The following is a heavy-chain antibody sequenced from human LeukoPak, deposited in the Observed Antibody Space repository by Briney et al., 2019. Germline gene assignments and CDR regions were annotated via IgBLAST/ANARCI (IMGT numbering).Heavy chain of an antibody. CDR2: ISSSSSYT. J-gene: IGHJ3*02. CDR1: GFTFSDYY. D-gene: IGHD2-2*01. Sequence: GGSLRLSCAASGFTFSDYYMGWIRQAPGKGLEWVSYISSSSSYTNYADSVKGRFTISRDNAKNSLYLQMNSLRAEDTAVYYCARDERGYCSSTSCLHDAFDIWGQGTMVTVSS. CDR3: ARDERGYCSSTSCLHDAFDI. V-gene: IGHV3-11*06.